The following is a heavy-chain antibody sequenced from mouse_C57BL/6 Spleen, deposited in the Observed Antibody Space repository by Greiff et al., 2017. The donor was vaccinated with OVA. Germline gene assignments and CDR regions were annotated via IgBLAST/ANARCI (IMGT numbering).Heavy chain of an antibody. V-gene: IGHV5-9-1*02. D-gene: IGHD4-1*01. J-gene: IGHJ1*03. CDR1: GFTFSSYA. CDR2: ISSGGDYI. Sequence: EVQRVESGEGLVKPGGSLKLSCAASGFTFSSYAMSWVRQTPEKRLEWVAYISSGGDYIYYADTVKGRFTISRDNARNTLYLQISSLKSEDTAMYYCTRGTGTGYWYFDVWGTGSTVTVSS. CDR3: TRGTGTGYWYFDV.